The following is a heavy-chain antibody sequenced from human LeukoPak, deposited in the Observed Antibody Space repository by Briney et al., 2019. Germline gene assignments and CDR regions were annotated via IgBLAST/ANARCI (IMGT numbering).Heavy chain of an antibody. V-gene: IGHV3-53*01. CDR2: LYSGGNR. Sequence: GGSLRLSCAASGFTVSTNYMSWVRQAPGKGLEWVSTLYSGGNRYYADSVRGRFTISRDNARNSLYLQMNNLRGEDTAIYYCARDAGNSGYGCDLWGQGTLVTVSS. CDR1: GFTVSTNY. D-gene: IGHD5-12*01. CDR3: ARDAGNSGYGCDL. J-gene: IGHJ5*02.